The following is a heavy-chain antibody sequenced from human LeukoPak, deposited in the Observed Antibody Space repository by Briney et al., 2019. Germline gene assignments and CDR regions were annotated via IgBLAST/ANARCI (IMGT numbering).Heavy chain of an antibody. Sequence: PGGSLRLSCAASGFTFSSYGMHWVRQAPGKGLEWVAVIWYDGSNKYYADSVKGRFTISRDNSKNTLYQQMNSLRAEDTAVYYCAREESYNWFDPWGQGTLVTVSS. CDR3: AREESYNWFDP. CDR2: IWYDGSNK. J-gene: IGHJ5*02. D-gene: IGHD3-10*01. V-gene: IGHV3-33*01. CDR1: GFTFSSYG.